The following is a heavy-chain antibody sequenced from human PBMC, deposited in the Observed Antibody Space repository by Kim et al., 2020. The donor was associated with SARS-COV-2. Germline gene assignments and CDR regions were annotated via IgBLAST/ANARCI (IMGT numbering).Heavy chain of an antibody. CDR1: GGSISSSSYY. V-gene: IGHV4-39*07. D-gene: IGHD3-9*01. Sequence: SETLSLTCTVSGGSISSSSYYWGWIRQPPGKGLEWIGSIYYSGSTYYNPSLKSRVTISVDTSKNQFSLKLSSVTAADTAVYYCARGGTYYDILTGYSHYYYGMDVWGQGTTVTVSS. J-gene: IGHJ6*02. CDR2: IYYSGST. CDR3: ARGGTYYDILTGYSHYYYGMDV.